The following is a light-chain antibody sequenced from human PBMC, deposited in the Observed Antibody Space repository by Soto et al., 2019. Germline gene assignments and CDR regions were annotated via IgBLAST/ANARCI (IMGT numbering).Light chain of an antibody. CDR3: ISYAGSYTLYV. CDR1: SSDVGAYNF. J-gene: IGLJ1*01. CDR2: EVS. V-gene: IGLV2-14*01. Sequence: QSALTQPAPVSGSPGQSITISCTGTSSDVGAYNFVSWYQHHPGKVPKVIIYEVSNRPSGISNRFSGSKSGNTASLTISGLQAEDEADYFCISYAGSYTLYVFGTGTKVTVL.